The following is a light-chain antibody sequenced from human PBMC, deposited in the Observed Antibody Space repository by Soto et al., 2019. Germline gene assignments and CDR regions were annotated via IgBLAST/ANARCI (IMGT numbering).Light chain of an antibody. V-gene: IGLV2-11*01. CDR2: DVT. CDR1: SSDVGGYNS. Sequence: QSVLTQPRSVSGSPGQSVTISCTGTSSDVGGYNSVSWYQHHPGKAPKLMIYDVTKRPSGVPDRFSDSKSGNTASLTISGLQAEDEADYYCCSYAGSRVVFGGGTKLTVL. J-gene: IGLJ2*01. CDR3: CSYAGSRVV.